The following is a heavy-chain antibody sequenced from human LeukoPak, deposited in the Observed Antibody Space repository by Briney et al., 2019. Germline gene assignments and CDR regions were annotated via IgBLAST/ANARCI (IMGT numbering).Heavy chain of an antibody. V-gene: IGHV4-34*01. CDR3: ARGADIAARPSSGWFDP. CDR1: GGSFSGYY. CDR2: IYHSGST. Sequence: SETLSLTCAVYGGSFSGYYWSWIRQPPGKGLEWIGSIYHSGSTYYNPSLKSRVTISVDRSKNQFSLKLSSVTAADTAVYYCARGADIAARPSSGWFDPWGQGTLVTVSS. D-gene: IGHD6-6*01. J-gene: IGHJ5*02.